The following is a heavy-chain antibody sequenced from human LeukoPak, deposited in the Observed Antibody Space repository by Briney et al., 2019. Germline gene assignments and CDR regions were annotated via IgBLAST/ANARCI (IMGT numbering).Heavy chain of an antibody. CDR1: EFTFSSYA. V-gene: IGHV3-23*01. D-gene: IGHD3-10*01. Sequence: PGGSLRLSCAASEFTFSSYAMNWVRQAPGKGLEWVSAMSGSGGSTYYADSVKGRFTISRDNSKNTLYLQMNRLRAEDTAVYYCARDRLNYYGSGKFDYWGQGTLVTVSS. CDR2: MSGSGGST. CDR3: ARDRLNYYGSGKFDY. J-gene: IGHJ4*02.